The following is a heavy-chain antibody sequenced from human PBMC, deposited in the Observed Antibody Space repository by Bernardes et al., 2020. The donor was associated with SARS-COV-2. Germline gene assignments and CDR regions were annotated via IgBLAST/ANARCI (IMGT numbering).Heavy chain of an antibody. CDR1: GGSISSGIYY. Sequence: SEALSLTCTVSGGSISSGIYYWSWLLQPAGKELEWIGRVYTSGSTNYNPSLRSRVTISVDTSKNQFSLNLKSVTAADTAVYYCASEYSAYDPFDFWGQGTLVTVSS. V-gene: IGHV4-61*02. D-gene: IGHD5-12*01. CDR2: VYTSGST. CDR3: ASEYSAYDPFDF. J-gene: IGHJ4*02.